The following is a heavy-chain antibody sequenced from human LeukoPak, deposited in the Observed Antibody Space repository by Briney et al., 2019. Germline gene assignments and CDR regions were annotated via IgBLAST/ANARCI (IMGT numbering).Heavy chain of an antibody. V-gene: IGHV3-74*01. CDR1: GFTFSSYW. CDR2: INSDGSST. CDR3: ARRGTVTATSFDY. Sequence: PGGSLRLSCAASGFTFSSYWMHWVRHAPGKGLVWVSRINSDGSSTSYADSVKGRFTISRDNAKNTLYLQMNSLRAEDTAVYYCARRGTVTATSFDYWGQGTLVTVSS. J-gene: IGHJ4*02. D-gene: IGHD4-17*01.